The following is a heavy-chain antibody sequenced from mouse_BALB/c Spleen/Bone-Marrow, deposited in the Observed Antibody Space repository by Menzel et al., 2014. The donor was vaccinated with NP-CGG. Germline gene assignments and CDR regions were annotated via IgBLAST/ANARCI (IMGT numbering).Heavy chain of an antibody. D-gene: IGHD4-1*01. CDR2: INPGSGGT. CDR3: ARCLTGTSARDY. V-gene: IGHV1-54*01. J-gene: IGHJ4*01. Sequence: QVQLQQPGAELVRPGTSVKVSCKASGYAFTNYLIEWVKQRPGQGLEWIGVINPGSGGTNYNEKFKAKATLTADKSSSTAYMQLSSLTSDDSAVYFCARCLTGTSARDYWGQGTSVTVSS. CDR1: GYAFTNYL.